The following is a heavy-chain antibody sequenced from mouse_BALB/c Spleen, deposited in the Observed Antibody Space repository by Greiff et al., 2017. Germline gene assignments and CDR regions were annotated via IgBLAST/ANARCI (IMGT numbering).Heavy chain of an antibody. CDR1: GYAFTNYL. CDR2: INPGSGGT. D-gene: IGHD2-1*01. CDR3: ARSGGNAAMDY. V-gene: IGHV1-54*01. J-gene: IGHJ4*01. Sequence: VQLQESGAELLRPGTSVKVSCKASGYAFTNYLIEWVKQRPGQGLEWIGVINPGSGGTNYNEKFKGKATLTADKSSSTAYMQLSSLTSDDSAVYFCARSGGNAAMDYWGQGTSVTVSS.